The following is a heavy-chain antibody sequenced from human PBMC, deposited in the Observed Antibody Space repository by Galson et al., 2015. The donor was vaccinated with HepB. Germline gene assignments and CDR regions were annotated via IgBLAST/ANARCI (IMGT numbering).Heavy chain of an antibody. CDR1: GYTFTSYY. V-gene: IGHV1-46*01. D-gene: IGHD6-6*01. CDR2: INPSGGST. CDR3: ARDLVVGIAARRGIDY. J-gene: IGHJ4*02. Sequence: SVKVSCKASGYTFTSYYMHWVRQAPGQGLEWMGIINPSGGSTSYAQKFQGRVTMTRDTSTSTVYMELSSLRSEDTAVYYCARDLVVGIAARRGIDYWGQGPLATVSS.